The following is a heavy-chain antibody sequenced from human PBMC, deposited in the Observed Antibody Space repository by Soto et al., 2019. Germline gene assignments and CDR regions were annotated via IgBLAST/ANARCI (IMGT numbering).Heavy chain of an antibody. CDR3: ARGDIVVVVAAHDAFDI. J-gene: IGHJ3*02. CDR1: GYTFTGYY. V-gene: IGHV1-2*04. CDR2: INPNSGGT. Sequence: ASVKVSCKASGYTFTGYYMHWVRQAPGQGLEWMGWINPNSGGTNYAQKFQGWVTMTRDTSISTAYMELSSLRSEDTAVYYCARGDIVVVVAAHDAFDIWGQGSLVPVSS. D-gene: IGHD2-15*01.